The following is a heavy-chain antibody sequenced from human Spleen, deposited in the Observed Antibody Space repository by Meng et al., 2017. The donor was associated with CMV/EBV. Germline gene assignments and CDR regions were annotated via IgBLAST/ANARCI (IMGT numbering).Heavy chain of an antibody. Sequence: GSISSGGYYWSWIRQHPGKGLEWIGYIYYSGSTYYNPSLKSRVTISVDTSKNQFSLKLSSVTAADTAVYYCARGRLEIYYYYGMDVWGQGTMVTVSS. CDR1: GSISSGGYY. J-gene: IGHJ6*02. CDR2: IYYSGST. D-gene: IGHD5-24*01. V-gene: IGHV4-31*02. CDR3: ARGRLEIYYYYGMDV.